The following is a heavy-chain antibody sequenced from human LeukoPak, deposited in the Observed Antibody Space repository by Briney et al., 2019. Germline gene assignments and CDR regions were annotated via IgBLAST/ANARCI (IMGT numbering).Heavy chain of an antibody. J-gene: IGHJ5*02. CDR2: IHSSGST. CDR1: GGSISNISSS. D-gene: IGHD3-10*01. V-gene: IGHV4-39*07. Sequence: PSETLSPTCTVSGGSISNISSSWGWIRQPPGKGLEWIGTIHSSGSTYYNPSLRSRGTISLKTSKKHFSLNLRSVTAADTAAYYCARVLSRFASIIAHAPRFHWFDPWGQGTLVIVSS. CDR3: ARVLSRFASIIAHAPRFHWFDP.